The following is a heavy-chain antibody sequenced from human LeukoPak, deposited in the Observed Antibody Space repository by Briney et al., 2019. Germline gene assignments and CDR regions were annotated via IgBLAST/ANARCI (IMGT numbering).Heavy chain of an antibody. CDR2: IYYSGST. J-gene: IGHJ3*01. V-gene: IGHV4-39*01. Sequence: SETLCVTGAGSGGSISSTGYCWSWIRQPPRKRLEWIGTIYYSGSTYHNTSLKSRITMSVDTSRNQFSLKLSSVDAADTAVYYCAKAGVRYFDSSGLYAFDFWGQGTTVTVSS. CDR3: AKAGVRYFDSSGLYAFDF. CDR1: GGSISSTGYC. D-gene: IGHD3-22*01.